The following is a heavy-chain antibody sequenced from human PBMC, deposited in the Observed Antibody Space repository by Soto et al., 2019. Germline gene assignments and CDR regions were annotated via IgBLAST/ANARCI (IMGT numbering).Heavy chain of an antibody. CDR2: IYPGDSDT. CDR1: GYSFTSYW. Sequence: ESLKISCKGSGYSFTSYWIGWVRQMPGKGLEWMGIIYPGDSDTRYSPSFQGQVTISADKSISTAYLQWSSLKASDTAMYYCARHSGEGIAVAGTENYYYYMDVWGKGTTVTVSS. J-gene: IGHJ6*03. CDR3: ARHSGEGIAVAGTENYYYYMDV. V-gene: IGHV5-51*01. D-gene: IGHD6-19*01.